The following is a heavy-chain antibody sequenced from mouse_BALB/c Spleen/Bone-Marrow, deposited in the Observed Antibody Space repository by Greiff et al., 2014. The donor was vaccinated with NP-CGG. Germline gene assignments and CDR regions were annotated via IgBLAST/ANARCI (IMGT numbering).Heavy chain of an antibody. V-gene: IGHV2-9*02. Sequence: QGPLKGSGPGLGAPSQSLSITFTFSGVSLTSYGVHWVRQPPGKGLGWLGVIWAGGITNYNSALMSRLSISKDNSKSQVFLKMNSLQTDDTAMYYCARTLRLRDYFDYWGQGTTLTVSS. CDR3: ARTLRLRDYFDY. CDR2: IWAGGIT. D-gene: IGHD1-2*01. CDR1: GVSLTSYG. J-gene: IGHJ2*01.